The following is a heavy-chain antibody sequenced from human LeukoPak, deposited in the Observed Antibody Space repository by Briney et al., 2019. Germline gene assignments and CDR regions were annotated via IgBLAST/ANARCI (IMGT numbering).Heavy chain of an antibody. CDR2: IYYSGST. CDR3: AKDADTAMAPYFDY. V-gene: IGHV4-39*07. J-gene: IGHJ4*02. D-gene: IGHD5-18*01. CDR1: GGSISSSSYY. Sequence: SETLSLTCTVSGGSISSSSYYWGWIRQPPGKGLEWIGSIYYSGSTYYNPSLKSRVTISVDTSKNQFSLKLSSVTAADTAVYYCAKDADTAMAPYFDYWGQGTLVTVSS.